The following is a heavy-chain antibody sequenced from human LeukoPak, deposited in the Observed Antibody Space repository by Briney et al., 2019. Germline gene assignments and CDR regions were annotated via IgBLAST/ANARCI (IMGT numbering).Heavy chain of an antibody. V-gene: IGHV3-7*01. CDR1: GFTFRSSW. CDR2: INEDGSAK. CDR3: TRDVGYNAFDI. J-gene: IGHJ3*02. Sequence: GGSLRLSCGASGFTFRSSWMTWVRQSPGKGLEWVANINEDGSAKNYGDSVKSRFTISRDNAKNSVYLQMTSLRAEDTAVYYCTRDVGYNAFDIWGQGTMVTISS. D-gene: IGHD5-18*01.